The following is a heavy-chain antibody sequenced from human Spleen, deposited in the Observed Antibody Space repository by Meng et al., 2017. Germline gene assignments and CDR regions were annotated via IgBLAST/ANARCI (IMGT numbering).Heavy chain of an antibody. V-gene: IGHV3-74*01. D-gene: IGHD3-22*01. CDR1: GFAFSSYW. CDR3: ARDSFYYDTSGYYASDY. Sequence: GESLKISCAASGFAFSSYWLHWVRQAPGKGLVWVARISIDGSSTSYADSVKGRFTISRDSANLYLQMNTLRAEDTAMYYCARDSFYYDTSGYYASDYWGQGTRVTCSS. J-gene: IGHJ4*02. CDR2: ISIDGSST.